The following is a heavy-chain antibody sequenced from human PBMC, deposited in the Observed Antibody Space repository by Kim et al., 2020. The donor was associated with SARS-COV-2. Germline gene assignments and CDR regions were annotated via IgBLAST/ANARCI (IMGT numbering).Heavy chain of an antibody. CDR3: ARHGGMATISWYFDL. J-gene: IGHJ2*01. V-gene: IGHV4-39*01. Sequence: SETLSLTCTVSSGSISSSSYYWGWIRQPPGKGLEWIGSIYYSGSTYYNPSLKSRVTISVDTSKNQFSLKLSSVTAADTAVYYCARHGGMATISWYFDLWGRGTLVTVSS. CDR2: IYYSGST. CDR1: SGSISSSSYY. D-gene: IGHD5-12*01.